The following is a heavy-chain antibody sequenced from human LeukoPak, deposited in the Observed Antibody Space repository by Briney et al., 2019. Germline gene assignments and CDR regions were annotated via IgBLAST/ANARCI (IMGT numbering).Heavy chain of an antibody. V-gene: IGHV3-30*18. CDR2: ISYDGSNK. Sequence: GGSLRLSCAASGFTFSSYGMHWVRQAPGKGLEWVAVISYDGSNKNYADSVKGRLTISRDNSKNTLYLQMNSLRAEDTAVYYCAKDLDGYDYFDYWGQGTLVTVSS. D-gene: IGHD5-24*01. CDR3: AKDLDGYDYFDY. CDR1: GFTFSSYG. J-gene: IGHJ4*02.